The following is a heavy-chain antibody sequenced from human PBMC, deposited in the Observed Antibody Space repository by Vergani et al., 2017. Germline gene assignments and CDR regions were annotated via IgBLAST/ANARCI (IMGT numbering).Heavy chain of an antibody. CDR1: GFTFSSYG. Sequence: VQLLESGGGLVQPGGSLRLSCAASGFTFSSYGMHWVRQAPGKGLEWVAVISYDGSNKYYADSVKGRFTISRDNSKNTLYLQMNSLRAEDTAVYYCAKDHGHYYDSSGYYYPFDYWGQGTLVTVSS. J-gene: IGHJ4*02. D-gene: IGHD3-22*01. CDR2: ISYDGSNK. CDR3: AKDHGHYYDSSGYYYPFDY. V-gene: IGHV3-30*18.